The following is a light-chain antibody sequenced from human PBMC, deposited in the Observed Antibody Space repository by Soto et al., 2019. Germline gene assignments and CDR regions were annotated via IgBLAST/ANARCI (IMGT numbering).Light chain of an antibody. CDR3: HHRTTWPST. CDR1: QSVGSA. V-gene: IGKV3-11*01. Sequence: ETVLTQSPATLSLSPGEGATLSCRASQSVGSALAWYQQKPGQPPRLLIHDVTIRATGVPSRFSGSGSGTGLTLTISTPASEDFAVYYWHHRTTWPSTFGQGTKVEI. CDR2: DVT. J-gene: IGKJ1*01.